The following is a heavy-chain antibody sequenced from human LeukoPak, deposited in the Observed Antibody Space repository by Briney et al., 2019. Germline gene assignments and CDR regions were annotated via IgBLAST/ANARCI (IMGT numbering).Heavy chain of an antibody. D-gene: IGHD1-1*01. CDR1: GDSVSTNNAA. Sequence: SQTLSLTCAISGDSVSTNNAAWTWIRQSPSRGLEWLGRTYYRSKWYNDYALSVKSRITINPDTSKNQFSLQLNSVTPDDTAVYYWGRERGRKNVANDPSTSGGQGTLFT. V-gene: IGHV6-1*01. J-gene: IGHJ4*02. CDR3: GRERGRKNVANDPSTS. CDR2: TYYRSKWYN.